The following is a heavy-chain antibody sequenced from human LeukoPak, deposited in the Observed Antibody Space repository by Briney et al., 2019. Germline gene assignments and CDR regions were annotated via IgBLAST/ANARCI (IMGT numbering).Heavy chain of an antibody. V-gene: IGHV3-21*01. J-gene: IGHJ3*02. Sequence: PGGSLRLSCAASGYTFSHYSVNWVRQAPGKGLEWVSSISSTSDYIYYADSVKGRFTISRDNTKSSLYLQMNSLRAEDTAVYYCVSGNDPDSTWENYRLDAFDIWAKGQRSSSLQ. D-gene: IGHD3-16*02. CDR1: GYTFSHYS. CDR3: VSGNDPDSTWENYRLDAFDI. CDR2: ISSTSDYI.